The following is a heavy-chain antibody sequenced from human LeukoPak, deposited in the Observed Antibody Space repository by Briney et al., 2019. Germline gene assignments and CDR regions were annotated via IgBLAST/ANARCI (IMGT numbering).Heavy chain of an antibody. Sequence: PSPPLSPTRAVSGASIRSGGYSCSSLPPPPATVLEWIGYIYHRGSTYYNPSLKSRVTISVDRSKNQFSLKLSSVTAADTAVYYCARVIYDSSGYYPDTFDAFDIWGQGTMVTVSS. D-gene: IGHD3-22*01. CDR2: IYHRGST. CDR1: GASIRSGGYS. V-gene: IGHV4-30-2*01. J-gene: IGHJ3*02. CDR3: ARVIYDSSGYYPDTFDAFDI.